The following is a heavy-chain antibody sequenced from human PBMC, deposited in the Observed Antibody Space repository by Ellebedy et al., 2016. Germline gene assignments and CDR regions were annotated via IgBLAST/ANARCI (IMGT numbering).Heavy chain of an antibody. CDR3: ARDETARGYSYGYYYYGMDV. V-gene: IGHV4-39*07. CDR2: IYYSGST. J-gene: IGHJ6*02. D-gene: IGHD5-18*01. Sequence: SETLSLXXTVSGGSISSSSYYWGWIRQPPGKGLEWIGSIYYSGSTYYNPSLKSRVTISVDTSKNQFSLKLSSVTAADTAVYYCARDETARGYSYGYYYYGMDVWGQGTTVTVSS. CDR1: GGSISSSSYY.